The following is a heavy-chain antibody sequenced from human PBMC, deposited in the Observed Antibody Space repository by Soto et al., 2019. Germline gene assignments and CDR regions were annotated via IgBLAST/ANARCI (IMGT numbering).Heavy chain of an antibody. CDR3: AKVSSGWYRQTEHFDY. CDR2: ISWNSGSI. CDR1: GFTFDDYA. D-gene: IGHD6-19*01. V-gene: IGHV3-9*01. J-gene: IGHJ4*02. Sequence: PGGSLRLSCAASGFTFDDYAMHWVRQAPGKGLEWVSGISWNSGSIGYADSVKGRFTISRDNAKNSLYLQMNSLRAEDTALYYCAKVSSGWYRQTEHFDYWGQGTLVTVSS.